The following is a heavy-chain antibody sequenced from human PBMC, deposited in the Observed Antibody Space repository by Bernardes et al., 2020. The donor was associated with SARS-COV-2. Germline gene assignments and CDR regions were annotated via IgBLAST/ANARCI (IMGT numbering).Heavy chain of an antibody. CDR1: GYTFTGYY. V-gene: IGHV1-2*04. CDR2: INPNSGGT. D-gene: IGHD3-9*01. CDR3: ARDTTYYDILTGYYPSYFDY. J-gene: IGHJ4*02. Sequence: ASVEVSCKASGYTFTGYYMHWVRQAPGQGLEWMGWINPNSGGTNYAQKFQGWVTMTRDTSISTAYMELSRLRSDDTAVYYCARDTTYYDILTGYYPSYFDYWGQGTLVTVSS.